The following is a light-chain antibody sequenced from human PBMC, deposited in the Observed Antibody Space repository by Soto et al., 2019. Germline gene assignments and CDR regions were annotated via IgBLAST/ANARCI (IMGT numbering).Light chain of an antibody. J-gene: IGKJ1*01. CDR1: QSVSSSY. CDR3: QQYGSSPRT. Sequence: EIVLTQSPGTLSLSPGERATLSCRASQSVSSSYLAWYQQRPGQAPRLLIYGVSSRATGIPDRFSGSGSGTDFTLTISRLEPEDFAVYYCQQYGSSPRTFGKGTKVEIK. CDR2: GVS. V-gene: IGKV3-20*01.